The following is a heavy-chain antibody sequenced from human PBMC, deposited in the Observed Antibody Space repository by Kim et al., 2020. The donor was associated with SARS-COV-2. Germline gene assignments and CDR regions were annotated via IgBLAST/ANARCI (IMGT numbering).Heavy chain of an antibody. J-gene: IGHJ4*02. D-gene: IGHD3-10*01. CDR2: TYYRSKWYN. Sequence: SQTLSLTCAISGDSVSSNSAAWHWMRQSPSRGLEWLGRTYYRSKWYNDYAVSVKSRITINPDTSKNHFSLHLNSVTPEDTAVYYCARGSGSLNCWGQGTLVTVSS. CDR1: GDSVSSNSAA. CDR3: ARGSGSLNC. V-gene: IGHV6-1*01.